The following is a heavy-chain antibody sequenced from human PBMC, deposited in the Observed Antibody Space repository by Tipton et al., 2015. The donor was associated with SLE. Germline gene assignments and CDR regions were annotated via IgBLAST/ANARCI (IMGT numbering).Heavy chain of an antibody. D-gene: IGHD4-23*01. CDR3: AREVRWQTVGYYYYGMDV. V-gene: IGHV3-23*01. CDR2: ISGSGGST. CDR1: GFTFSSYA. J-gene: IGHJ6*02. Sequence: SLRLSCAASGFTFSSYAMSWVRQAPGKGLEWVSAISGSGGSTYYADSVKGRFTISRDNSKNTLYLQMNSLRAEDTAVYYCAREVRWQTVGYYYYGMDVWGQGTTVTVSS.